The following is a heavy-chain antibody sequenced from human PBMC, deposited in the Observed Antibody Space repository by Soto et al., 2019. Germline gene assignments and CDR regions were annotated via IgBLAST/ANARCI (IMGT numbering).Heavy chain of an antibody. CDR2: IYYSGST. V-gene: IGHV4-39*03. D-gene: IGHD3-3*01. J-gene: IGHJ5*02. Sequence: ASETLSLTCTVSGGSISGSSYYWGWIRQPPGKGLEWIGSIYYSGSTYYNPSLKSRVTISVDTSKNQFYLDLNSVTAADTAMYVLAKTGVFPPPGCFVGWFPPWGRET. CDR1: GGSISGSSYY. CDR3: AKTGVFPPPGCFVGWFPP.